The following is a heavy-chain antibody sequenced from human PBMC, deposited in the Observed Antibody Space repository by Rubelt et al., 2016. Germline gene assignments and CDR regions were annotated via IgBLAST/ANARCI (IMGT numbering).Heavy chain of an antibody. Sequence: QVQLVQSGAEVKKPGASVKVSCKASGYTFTSYAMHWVRQAPGQRLEWMGWISAYNGNTNYAQKLQGRVTMTTDTSTRTAYMGLRSLRSDDTAVYYCARDPYGDRHHDYWGQGTLVTVSS. CDR1: GYTFTSYA. J-gene: IGHJ4*02. CDR3: ARDPYGDRHHDY. D-gene: IGHD4-17*01. CDR2: ISAYNGNT. V-gene: IGHV1-3*01.